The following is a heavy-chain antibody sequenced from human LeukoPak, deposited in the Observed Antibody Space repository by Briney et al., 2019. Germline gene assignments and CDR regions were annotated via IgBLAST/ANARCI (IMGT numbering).Heavy chain of an antibody. D-gene: IGHD6-13*01. J-gene: IGHJ4*02. CDR1: GFTFSSYS. CDR3: AKDEGQQLVFPGMDY. CDR2: ISYDGSNK. Sequence: GGSLRLSCAASGFTFSSYSMNWVRQAPGKGLEWVAVISYDGSNKYYADSVKGRFTISRDNSKNTLYLQMNSLRAEDTAVYYCAKDEGQQLVFPGMDYWGQGTLVTVSS. V-gene: IGHV3-30*18.